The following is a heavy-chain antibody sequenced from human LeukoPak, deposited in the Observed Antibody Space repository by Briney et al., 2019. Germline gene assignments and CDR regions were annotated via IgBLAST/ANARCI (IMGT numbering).Heavy chain of an antibody. D-gene: IGHD4-23*01. CDR1: GFTFSGFG. V-gene: IGHV3-33*01. J-gene: IGHJ4*02. CDR2: IWYDGSNK. Sequence: GRSLRLSCAASGFTFSGFGMHWVRQAPGKGLEWVAVIWYDGSNKYYADSVKGRFTISRDNPKNTLYVQMNSLRAEDTAVYYCARGRGADYGGNSGYFDYWGQGTLVTVSS. CDR3: ARGRGADYGGNSGYFDY.